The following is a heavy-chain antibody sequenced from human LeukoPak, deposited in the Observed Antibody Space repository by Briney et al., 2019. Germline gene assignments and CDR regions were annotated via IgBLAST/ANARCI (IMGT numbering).Heavy chain of an antibody. D-gene: IGHD4-17*01. J-gene: IGHJ4*02. V-gene: IGHV1-18*01. Sequence: ASVKVSCKASGYTFTSYGISWVRQAPGQGLEWMGWISAYNVNTNYAQKLQGRVTMTTDTSTSTAYMELRSLRSDDTAVYYCAREADYGDYEGGFFDYWGQGTLVTVSS. CDR3: AREADYGDYEGGFFDY. CDR2: ISAYNVNT. CDR1: GYTFTSYG.